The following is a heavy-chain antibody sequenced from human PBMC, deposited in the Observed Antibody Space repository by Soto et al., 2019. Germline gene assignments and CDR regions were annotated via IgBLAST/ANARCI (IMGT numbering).Heavy chain of an antibody. CDR3: AREGDDRHFFFDS. V-gene: IGHV4-4*07. CDR2: IYTGGNT. D-gene: IGHD3-3*02. Sequence: ETLSLTCNVSGRSMVSYYWSWIRQPAGKGLEWIGRIYTGGNTNYNPSLKSRVTMSVDTSKSQFSLSLTSVTAADTAVYYCAREGDDRHFFFDSWGQGTLVTVSS. CDR1: GRSMVSYY. J-gene: IGHJ4*02.